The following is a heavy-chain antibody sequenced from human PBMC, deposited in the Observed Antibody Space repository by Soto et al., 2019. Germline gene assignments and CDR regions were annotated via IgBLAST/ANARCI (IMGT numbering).Heavy chain of an antibody. D-gene: IGHD3-3*01. V-gene: IGHV3-33*01. Sequence: PGGSLRLSCAASGFTFSTYGLHWVRQAPGKGLEWVAIIWFDGSNKYYADSVKGRFTISRDNSKNTLYLEMSSLKAEDTAVYYCARDPVLVRFLEWPVRDYFDSWGQGTLVTVSS. CDR1: GFTFSTYG. J-gene: IGHJ4*02. CDR3: ARDPVLVRFLEWPVRDYFDS. CDR2: IWFDGSNK.